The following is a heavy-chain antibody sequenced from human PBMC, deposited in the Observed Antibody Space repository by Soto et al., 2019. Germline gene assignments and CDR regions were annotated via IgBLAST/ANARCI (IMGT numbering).Heavy chain of an antibody. V-gene: IGHV4-59*01. J-gene: IGHJ5*02. CDR1: GGSIRSYY. CDR3: ARDLKALRYFDP. Sequence: SETLSLTCTVSGGSIRSYYWSWIRQSPGKGLEWIGDIYYSGSTNHNPSLKSRVTISLDTSKSQLSLKLSSVTAADTAVYYCARDLKALRYFDPWGQGTLVTVSS. D-gene: IGHD1-1*01. CDR2: IYYSGST.